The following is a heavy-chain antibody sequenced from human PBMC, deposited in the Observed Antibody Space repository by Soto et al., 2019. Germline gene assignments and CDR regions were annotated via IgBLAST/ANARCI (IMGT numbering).Heavy chain of an antibody. CDR1: GYIFIGFY. CDR2: INPDSGGT. Sequence: ASVKVSCKASGYIFIGFYMHWVRQAPGQGLEWMGWINPDSGGTNYAQRFQGRVTMTRDASVNTAYMELSGLRSDDTAVYYCARDVHDISGQYSYWGHGTLVTVSS. V-gene: IGHV1-2*02. J-gene: IGHJ4*01. CDR3: ARDVHDISGQYSY. D-gene: IGHD3-22*01.